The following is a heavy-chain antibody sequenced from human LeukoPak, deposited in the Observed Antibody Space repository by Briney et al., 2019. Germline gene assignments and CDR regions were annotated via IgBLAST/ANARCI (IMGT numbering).Heavy chain of an antibody. CDR1: GGSLSGYY. J-gene: IGHJ4*02. CDR2: INRRGSP. Sequence: SETLSLTCAVFGGSLSGYYWSWIRQPPGKGLEWIAEINRRGSPNYNPSLKRRVTISVDTSKNQCLLNVSSVTAADTAVYYCARGPADYNKLKPGGRDGYKYKSERTPFDYWGQGTLVTVSS. V-gene: IGHV4-34*01. CDR3: ARGPADYNKLKPGGRDGYKYKSERTPFDY. D-gene: IGHD5-24*01.